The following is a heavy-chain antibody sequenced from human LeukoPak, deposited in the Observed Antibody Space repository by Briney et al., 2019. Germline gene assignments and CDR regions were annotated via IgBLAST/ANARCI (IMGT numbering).Heavy chain of an antibody. CDR1: GGSISSSSYY. J-gene: IGHJ4*02. V-gene: IGHV4-39*01. CDR3: ARQDIVVLNTFDY. D-gene: IGHD5-12*01. CDR2: IYYSGST. Sequence: PSETLSLTCTVSGGSISSSSYYWGWIRQPPGKGLEWIGSIYYSGSTYYNPSLKSRVTISVDTSENQFSLKLSSVTAADTAVYYCARQDIVVLNTFDYWGQGTLVTVSS.